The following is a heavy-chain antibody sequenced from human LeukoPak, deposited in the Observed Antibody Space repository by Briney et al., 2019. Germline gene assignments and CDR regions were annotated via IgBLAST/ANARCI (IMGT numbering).Heavy chain of an antibody. CDR2: ISWNSGDI. D-gene: IGHD6-13*01. J-gene: IGHJ4*02. CDR1: GFTFDDYA. CDR3: ARLAGSGAAAYLDY. Sequence: PGGSLRLSCAASGFTFDDYAMHWVRQAPGKGLEWVSGISWNSGDIGYADSVKGRFTISRDNAQNSLYLQMNSLRAEDTAVYYCARLAGSGAAAYLDYWGQGTLVTVSS. V-gene: IGHV3-9*01.